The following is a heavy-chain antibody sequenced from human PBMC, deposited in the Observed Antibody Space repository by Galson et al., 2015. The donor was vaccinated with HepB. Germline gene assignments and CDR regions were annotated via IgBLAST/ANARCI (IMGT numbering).Heavy chain of an antibody. CDR2: INPNSGGT. CDR3: AFCSSSCHWFDP. D-gene: IGHD6-13*01. V-gene: IGHV1-2*02. CDR1: GYTFTAYY. Sequence: QSGAEVKKPGASVKVSCKASGYTFTAYYVHWVRQAPGQGLEWMGWINPNSGGTNYAQKFQGRVTMTRDTSISTAYMELSRLRSDDTAIYYCAFCSSSCHWFDPWGQGTLVTVSS. J-gene: IGHJ5*02.